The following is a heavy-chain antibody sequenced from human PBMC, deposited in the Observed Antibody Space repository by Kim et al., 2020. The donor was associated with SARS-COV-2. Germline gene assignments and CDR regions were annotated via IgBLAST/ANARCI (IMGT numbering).Heavy chain of an antibody. CDR1: GGTFSSYA. CDR2: IIPIFGTA. J-gene: IGHJ5*02. D-gene: IGHD3-10*01. CDR3: ARGGYYGSGSYQYWFDP. V-gene: IGHV1-69*13. Sequence: SVKVSCKASGGTFSSYAISWVRQAPGQGLEWMGGIIPIFGTANYAQKFQGRVTITADESTSTAYMELSSLRSEDTAVYYCARGGYYGSGSYQYWFDPWGQGTLVTVSS.